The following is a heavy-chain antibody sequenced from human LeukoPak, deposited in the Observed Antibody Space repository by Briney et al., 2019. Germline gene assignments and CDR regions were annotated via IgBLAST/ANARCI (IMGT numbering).Heavy chain of an antibody. Sequence: EASVKVSCKASGYTFTGYYMHWVRQAPGQGLEWMGWINPNSGGTNYAQKFQGRVTMTRDTSISTAYMELSRLRSDDTAVYYCARDHREFGGVIATDHNWFDPWGQGTLVTVSS. D-gene: IGHD3-16*02. J-gene: IGHJ5*02. CDR3: ARDHREFGGVIATDHNWFDP. CDR1: GYTFTGYY. V-gene: IGHV1-2*02. CDR2: INPNSGGT.